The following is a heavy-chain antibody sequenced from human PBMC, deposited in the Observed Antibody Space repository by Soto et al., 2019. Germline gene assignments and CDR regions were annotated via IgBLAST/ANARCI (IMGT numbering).Heavy chain of an antibody. CDR1: GFTFSSYA. Sequence: EVQLLESGGGLVQPGGSLRLSCAASGFTFSSYAMSWVRQAPGKGLEWVSAISGSGGSTYYADSVKGRFTISRDNSKNTLFLQMNRLTAEDTALYYCARGPIGDAAMVTNYFDYWGQGTQVTVSS. D-gene: IGHD5-18*01. J-gene: IGHJ4*02. CDR2: ISGSGGST. V-gene: IGHV3-23*01. CDR3: ARGPIGDAAMVTNYFDY.